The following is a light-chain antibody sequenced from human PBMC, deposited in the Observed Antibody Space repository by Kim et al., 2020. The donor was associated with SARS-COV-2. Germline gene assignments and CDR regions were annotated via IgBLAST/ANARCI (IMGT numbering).Light chain of an antibody. CDR2: GAS. Sequence: EIVLTQSPGTLSLSPGERATLSCRASQSISSHLAWFQQKPGQAPRLLIHGASSRATGIPDRFSGSGSGTDFTLTISRLESEDFAVYYCHQYGSSPLTFGGGTKVDIK. CDR1: QSISSH. CDR3: HQYGSSPLT. J-gene: IGKJ4*01. V-gene: IGKV3-20*01.